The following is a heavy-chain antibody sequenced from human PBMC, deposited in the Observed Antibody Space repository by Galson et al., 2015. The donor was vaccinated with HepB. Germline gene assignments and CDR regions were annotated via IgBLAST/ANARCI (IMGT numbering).Heavy chain of an antibody. Sequence: SLRLSCAASGFTFSSYSMNWVRQAPGKGLEWVSYISSSSSTIYYADSVKGRFTISRDNAKNSLYLQMNSLRAEDTAVYYCARGREDSSGWYYFDYWGQGTPVTVSS. CDR1: GFTFSSYS. CDR3: ARGREDSSGWYYFDY. V-gene: IGHV3-48*01. J-gene: IGHJ4*02. CDR2: ISSSSSTI. D-gene: IGHD6-19*01.